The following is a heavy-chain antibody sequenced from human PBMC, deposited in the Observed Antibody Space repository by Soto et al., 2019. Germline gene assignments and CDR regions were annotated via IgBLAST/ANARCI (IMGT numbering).Heavy chain of an antibody. CDR1: GFTFSSYT. CDR2: ISGSGSYI. D-gene: IGHD4-17*01. Sequence: GGSLRLSCAASGFTFSSYTMNWVRQAPGKGLEWVSAISGSGSYIYYADSLKGRFTISRDNAKTSLYLQMNSLRAEDTAVYYCARDHYGDYGMDVWGQGTTVTVYS. V-gene: IGHV3-21*01. CDR3: ARDHYGDYGMDV. J-gene: IGHJ6*02.